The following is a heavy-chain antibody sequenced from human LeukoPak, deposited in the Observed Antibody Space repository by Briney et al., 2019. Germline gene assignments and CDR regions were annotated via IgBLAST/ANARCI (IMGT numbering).Heavy chain of an antibody. D-gene: IGHD3-9*01. J-gene: IGHJ4*02. V-gene: IGHV3-23*01. CDR2: ITGSGDTT. CDR1: GFIFRTYA. Sequence: GGSLRLSCAASGFIFRTYAMSWVRQAPGKGLEWVSAITGSGDTTYYADSVKGRFTISRDNSKNTLYVEMNTLRAEDTAVYYCAKWGDYDILTGYYVSDFWGQGTLVTVSS. CDR3: AKWGDYDILTGYYVSDF.